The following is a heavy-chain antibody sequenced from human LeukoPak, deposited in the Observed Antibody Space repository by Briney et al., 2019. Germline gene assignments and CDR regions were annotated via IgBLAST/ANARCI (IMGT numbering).Heavy chain of an antibody. J-gene: IGHJ4*02. CDR3: ARVAFCSGGTCYKYFDY. D-gene: IGHD2-15*01. Sequence: GGSLRLSCAASGSTFSSYEMNWVRQAPGKGLEWVSYISSSGSTIYYADSVKGRFTISRDNAKNSLYLQMNSLRAEDTAVYYCARVAFCSGGTCYKYFDYWGQGTLVTVSS. CDR1: GSTFSSYE. CDR2: ISSSGSTI. V-gene: IGHV3-48*03.